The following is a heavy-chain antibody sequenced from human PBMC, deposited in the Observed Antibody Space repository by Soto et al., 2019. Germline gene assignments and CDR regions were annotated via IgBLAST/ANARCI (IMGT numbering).Heavy chain of an antibody. CDR2: INAVNGNT. CDR3: ARGFKDKYYYAMDV. V-gene: IGHV1-3*01. CDR1: GYTFTNYA. Sequence: ASVKVSCKASGYTFTNYAMHWVRQAPGQRLEWMGWINAVNGNTRYSQKFQGRVTITGDTSTSTAYMDLSSLRSEDTAVYYCARGFKDKYYYAMDVWGQGTTVTVS. J-gene: IGHJ6*02.